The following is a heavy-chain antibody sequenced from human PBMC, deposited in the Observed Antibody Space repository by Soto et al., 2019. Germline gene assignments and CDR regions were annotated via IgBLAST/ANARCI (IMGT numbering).Heavy chain of an antibody. D-gene: IGHD4-17*01. Sequence: EVQLVESGGGLVKPGGSLRLSCAASGFTFSSYSMNWVRQAPGKGLEWVSSISSSSSYIYYADSVKGRFTISRDNAKNSLYLQMNSLRAEDTAVYYCARDGDYFPPGYFDYWGQGTLVTVSS. CDR3: ARDGDYFPPGYFDY. J-gene: IGHJ4*02. CDR2: ISSSSSYI. CDR1: GFTFSSYS. V-gene: IGHV3-21*01.